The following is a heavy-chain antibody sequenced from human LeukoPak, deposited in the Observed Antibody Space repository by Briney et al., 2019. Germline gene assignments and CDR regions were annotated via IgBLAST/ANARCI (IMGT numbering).Heavy chain of an antibody. J-gene: IGHJ6*03. CDR1: GFALSSFA. CDR2: INGGGNTT. CDR3: TKELHVAVAVADYYYFYMDV. V-gene: IGHV3-23*01. Sequence: GGSLRHSCAASGFALSSFAMGWVRQSPGKGLEWLSTINGGGNTTFYADSVKGRFTISRDNSKNTLYLHMDSLRPDDTAIYYCTKELHVAVAVADYYYFYMDVWGRGTAVTVSS. D-gene: IGHD6-19*01.